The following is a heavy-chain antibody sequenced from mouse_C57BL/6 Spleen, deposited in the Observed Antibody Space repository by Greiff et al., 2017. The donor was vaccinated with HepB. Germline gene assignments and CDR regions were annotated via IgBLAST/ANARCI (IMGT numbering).Heavy chain of an antibody. Sequence: VQLQQPGAELVMPGASVKLSCKASGYTFTSYWMHWVKQRPGQGLEWIGEIDPSDSYTNYNQKFKGKSTLTVDKSSSTAYMQLSSLTSEDSAVYYCATLYGSSYVTMDYWGQGTSVTVSS. CDR3: ATLYGSSYVTMDY. J-gene: IGHJ4*01. V-gene: IGHV1-69*01. CDR2: IDPSDSYT. CDR1: GYTFTSYW. D-gene: IGHD1-1*01.